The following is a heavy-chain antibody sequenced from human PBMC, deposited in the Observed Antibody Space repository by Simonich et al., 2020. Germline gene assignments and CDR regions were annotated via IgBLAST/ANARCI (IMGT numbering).Heavy chain of an antibody. Sequence: EVQLVESGGGLVQPGGSLRLSCTASGFTFSSYEMNWVRQAPGKGLEWVSYISSSGSNIYYADSVKGRLTISRDNAKTSLYLQMNSLRAEDTAVYYCARDFRLQLVEIGTYYYYGMDVWGQGTTVTVSS. V-gene: IGHV3-48*03. D-gene: IGHD6-6*01. CDR1: GFTFSSYE. CDR2: ISSSGSNI. J-gene: IGHJ6*02. CDR3: ARDFRLQLVEIGTYYYYGMDV.